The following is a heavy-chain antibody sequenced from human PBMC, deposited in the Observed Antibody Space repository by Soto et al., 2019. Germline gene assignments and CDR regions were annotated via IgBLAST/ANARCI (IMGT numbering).Heavy chain of an antibody. D-gene: IGHD3-3*01. Sequence: GSLRLSCAASGFTFSNAWMSWVRQAPGKGLEWVGRIKSKTDGGTTDYAAPVKGRFTISRDDSKNTLYLQMNSLKTEDTAVYYCTTVRGGIYDFWSGYRTLYYFDYWGQGTLVTVSS. V-gene: IGHV3-15*01. J-gene: IGHJ4*02. CDR1: GFTFSNAW. CDR3: TTVRGGIYDFWSGYRTLYYFDY. CDR2: IKSKTDGGTT.